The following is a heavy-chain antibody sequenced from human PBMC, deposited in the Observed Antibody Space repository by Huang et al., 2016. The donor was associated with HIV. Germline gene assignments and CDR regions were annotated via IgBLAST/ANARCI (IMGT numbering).Heavy chain of an antibody. CDR1: GYAFTSYY. Sequence: QVQLVQSGAEVKKPGASVKVSSKASGYAFTSYYMHWVRQAPGQGLEWMGIINPSDGSTSYAQKCQGRVTTTRDTSTNTVFMELSSLRSEDTAVYYCARDRDFYDSSGYWGFNYFDYWGQGTLVTVSS. J-gene: IGHJ4*02. D-gene: IGHD3-22*01. V-gene: IGHV1-46*01. CDR2: INPSDGST. CDR3: ARDRDFYDSSGYWGFNYFDY.